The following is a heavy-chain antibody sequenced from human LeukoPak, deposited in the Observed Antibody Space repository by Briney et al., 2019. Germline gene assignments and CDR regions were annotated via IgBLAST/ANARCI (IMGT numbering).Heavy chain of an antibody. D-gene: IGHD4-11*01. CDR1: GDSISSSGYY. J-gene: IGHJ6*03. V-gene: IGHV4-39*01. CDR3: ARPPTTGFPYYHMDV. Sequence: PSETLSLTCTVSGDSISSSGYYWGWIRQPPGKGREWIGSIYYSGSAYYNPSLKSRVTMTVDTSKNQFSLKLSSVTAADTAVYYCARPPTTGFPYYHMDVWGKGTTVTVSS. CDR2: IYYSGSA.